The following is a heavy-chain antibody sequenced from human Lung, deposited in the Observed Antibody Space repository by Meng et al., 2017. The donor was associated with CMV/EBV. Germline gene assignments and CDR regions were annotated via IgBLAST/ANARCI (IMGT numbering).Heavy chain of an antibody. D-gene: IGHD3/OR15-3a*01. CDR2: IWPDGNYK. CDR1: GFSFNNYG. Sequence: GESLKISCVASGFSFNNYGMYWVRQAPGKGLEWVAVIWPDGNYKHHADSVKGRFTVSRDNSKHTLYLQMNRLRAEDTAIYYCAKDGLFINDFWTGYSYLDFXGQGXPVTVSS. V-gene: IGHV3-33*06. CDR3: AKDGLFINDFWTGYSYLDF. J-gene: IGHJ4*02.